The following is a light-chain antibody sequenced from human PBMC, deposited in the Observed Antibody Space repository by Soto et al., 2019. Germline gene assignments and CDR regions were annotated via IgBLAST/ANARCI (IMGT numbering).Light chain of an antibody. J-gene: IGKJ1*01. V-gene: IGKV3-15*01. CDR2: GAP. Sequence: IVMTQSPATLSVSPGERATLSCRASQSVSSNLAWYQQQAGQAPRRLIHGAPTRATGSPARVSGSGSGTECTLTISSLQSEDFAVYDCQQYNNWPPRTFGQGTKVDIK. CDR1: QSVSSN. CDR3: QQYNNWPPRT.